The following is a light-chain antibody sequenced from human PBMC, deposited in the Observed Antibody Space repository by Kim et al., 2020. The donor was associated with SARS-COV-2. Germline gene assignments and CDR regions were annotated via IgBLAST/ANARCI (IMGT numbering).Light chain of an antibody. CDR1: QSVSSY. Sequence: SPGERATLSCRASQSVSSYLAWYQQKPGQAPRLLIYDASNRATGIPARFSGSGSGTDFTLTISSLEPEDFVVYYCQQRNNWPPGYTFGQGTKLEI. CDR2: DAS. J-gene: IGKJ2*01. V-gene: IGKV3-11*01. CDR3: QQRNNWPPGYT.